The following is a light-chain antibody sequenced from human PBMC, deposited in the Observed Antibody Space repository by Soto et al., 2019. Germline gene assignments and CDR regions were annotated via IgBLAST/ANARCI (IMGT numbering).Light chain of an antibody. CDR1: SSNIGSRT. V-gene: IGLV1-44*01. Sequence: QPVLTQPPSASGTPGQRVTISCSGTSSNIGSRTVNWYQQLPGTAPKLLIYTNNQRPSGVRDRFSGSKSGTSASLAISGLQSEDEADYYCAAWDDSLKGWVFGGGTKLTVL. CDR3: AAWDDSLKGWV. J-gene: IGLJ3*02. CDR2: TNN.